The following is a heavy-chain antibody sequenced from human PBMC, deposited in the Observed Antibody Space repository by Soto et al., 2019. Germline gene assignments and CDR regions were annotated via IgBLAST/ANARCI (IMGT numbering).Heavy chain of an antibody. J-gene: IGHJ6*02. Sequence: PGGSLRLSCAASGFTFSDYSMNWVRQARGKGLEWVSYISRSGSDIYYADSVKGRFTISRDNAKNSLFLQMNSLRAEDTAVYYCATVGYCSSTSCQTRYYYYGMDFWGQGTTVTVSS. D-gene: IGHD2-2*03. CDR2: ISRSGSDI. CDR3: ATVGYCSSTSCQTRYYYYGMDF. V-gene: IGHV3-11*01. CDR1: GFTFSDYS.